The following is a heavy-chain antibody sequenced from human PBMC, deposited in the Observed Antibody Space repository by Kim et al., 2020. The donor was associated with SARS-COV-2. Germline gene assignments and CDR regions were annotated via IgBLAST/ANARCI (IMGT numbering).Heavy chain of an antibody. CDR2: ISFDGSNT. V-gene: IGHV3-30*04. Sequence: GGSLRLSCAASGFTFTMYSMHWVLQAPGKGLEWVAFISFDGSNTDYADSVKGRFTVSRDSSKNTVFLEMSRLRLADTALYFCARDPIYASGRGYFDSWG. CDR1: GFTFTMYS. D-gene: IGHD6-19*01. J-gene: IGHJ4*03. CDR3: ARDPIYASGRGYFDS.